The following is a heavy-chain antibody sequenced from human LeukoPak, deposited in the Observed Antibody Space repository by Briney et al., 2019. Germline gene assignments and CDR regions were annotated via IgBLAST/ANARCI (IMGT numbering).Heavy chain of an antibody. J-gene: IGHJ4*02. CDR2: IWYDGSNK. Sequence: GGSLRLSCAASGFTFSTYGMHWVRQAPSKGLEWVAVIWYDGSNKYYADSVKGRFTISRDNSKNTLYLQMNSLRAEDTAVYYCAKANGGNNARFDYWGQGTLVTVSS. V-gene: IGHV3-33*06. CDR3: AKANGGNNARFDY. CDR1: GFTFSTYG. D-gene: IGHD2-15*01.